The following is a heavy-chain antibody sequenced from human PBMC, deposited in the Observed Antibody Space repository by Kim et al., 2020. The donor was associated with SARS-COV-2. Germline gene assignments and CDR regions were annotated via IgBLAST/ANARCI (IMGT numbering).Heavy chain of an antibody. D-gene: IGHD1-26*01. CDR3: AREGDAGWSGSYFLGFDY. CDR2: ISSSSSYI. Sequence: GGSLRLSCAASGFTFSSYSMNWVRQAPGKGLEWVSSISSSSSYIYYADSVKGRFTISRDNAKNSLYLQMNSLRAEDTAVYYCAREGDAGWSGSYFLGFDYWGQGTLVTVSS. CDR1: GFTFSSYS. J-gene: IGHJ4*02. V-gene: IGHV3-21*01.